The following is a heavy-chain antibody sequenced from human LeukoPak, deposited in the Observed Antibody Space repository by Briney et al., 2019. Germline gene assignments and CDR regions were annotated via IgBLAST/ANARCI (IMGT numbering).Heavy chain of an antibody. CDR3: ARDGPEHYDILTGYYTLAYFDY. CDR2: IKQDGSEK. Sequence: PGGSLRLSCAASGFTFSSYWMSWVRQAPGKGLEWVANIKQDGSEKYYVDSVKGRFTISRDNAKNSLYLQMNSLRAEDTAVYYCARDGPEHYDILTGYYTLAYFDYWGQGTLVTVSS. V-gene: IGHV3-7*01. J-gene: IGHJ4*02. D-gene: IGHD3-9*01. CDR1: GFTFSSYW.